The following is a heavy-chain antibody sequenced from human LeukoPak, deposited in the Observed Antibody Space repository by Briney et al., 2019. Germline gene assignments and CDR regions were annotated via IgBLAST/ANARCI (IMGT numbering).Heavy chain of an antibody. D-gene: IGHD3-3*01. CDR1: GYTFTSYA. V-gene: IGHV7-4-1*02. J-gene: IGHJ4*02. Sequence: GASVKVSCKSSGYTFTSYAMNWVRQAPGQGLEWMGWISTNTGNPAYAQGFTGRFVFSLDTSVSTAYLQISSLKAEDTAVYYCARVFLDFWSGAPTSADYWGQGTLVTVSS. CDR3: ARVFLDFWSGAPTSADY. CDR2: ISTNTGNP.